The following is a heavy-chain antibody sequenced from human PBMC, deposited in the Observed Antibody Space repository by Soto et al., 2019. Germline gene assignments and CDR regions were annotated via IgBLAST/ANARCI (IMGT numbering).Heavy chain of an antibody. CDR1: GFTVSSNY. Sequence: GSLRLSCAASGFTVSSNYMSWVRQAPGKGLEWVSVIYSGGSTYYADSVKGRFTISRDNSKNTLYLQMNSLSAEDTAVYYCARDPSSIFGVVIIPNGYFDYWGQGTLVTVSS. CDR3: ARDPSSIFGVVIIPNGYFDY. D-gene: IGHD3-3*01. V-gene: IGHV3-53*05. J-gene: IGHJ4*02. CDR2: IYSGGST.